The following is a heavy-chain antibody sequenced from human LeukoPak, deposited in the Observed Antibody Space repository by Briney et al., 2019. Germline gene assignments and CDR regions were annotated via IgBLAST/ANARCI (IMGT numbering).Heavy chain of an antibody. CDR3: ARSGYYYDSSGYHLDY. D-gene: IGHD3-22*01. CDR1: GFTFSDYY. Sequence: GGSLRLSCAASGFTFSDYYMSWIRQAPGKGLEWVSYISSSGSTIYYADSAKGRFTISRDNAKNSLYLQMYSLRAEDTAVYYCARSGYYYDSSGYHLDYWGQGTLVTVSS. V-gene: IGHV3-11*04. J-gene: IGHJ4*02. CDR2: ISSSGSTI.